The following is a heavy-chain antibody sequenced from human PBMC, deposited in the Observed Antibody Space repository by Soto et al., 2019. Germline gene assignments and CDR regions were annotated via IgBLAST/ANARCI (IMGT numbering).Heavy chain of an antibody. D-gene: IGHD1-26*01. CDR1: GFTFSDYY. J-gene: IGHJ4*02. CDR3: ARGKGGTFDC. CDR2: ISKTNTSS. V-gene: IGHV3-11*05. Sequence: QVLLVESGGALVKPGGSLRLSCAASGFTFSDYYMSWIRQPPGKGLEWVSNISKTNTSSNYGDSMKGRFTISRDNAKNSLYLKMNSLRAEDTAVYYCARGKGGTFDCCGQGTVVTVYS.